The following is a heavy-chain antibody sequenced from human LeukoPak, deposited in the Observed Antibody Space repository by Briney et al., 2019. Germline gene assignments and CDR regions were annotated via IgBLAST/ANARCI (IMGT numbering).Heavy chain of an antibody. CDR3: ARALSIAARPNWFDP. CDR1: GFTFSSYS. J-gene: IGHJ5*02. D-gene: IGHD6-6*01. V-gene: IGHV3-21*01. CDR2: ISSSSSYI. Sequence: ASLRLSCSASGFTFSSYSMNWIRQAPGKGLEWVSSISSSSSYIYYADSVKGRFTISRDNAKNSLYLQMNSLRAEDTAVYYCARALSIAARPNWFDPWGQGTLVTVSS.